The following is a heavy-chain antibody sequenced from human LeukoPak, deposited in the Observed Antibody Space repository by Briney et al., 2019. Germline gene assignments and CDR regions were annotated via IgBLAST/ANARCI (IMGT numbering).Heavy chain of an antibody. CDR1: GFTVSSNY. V-gene: IGHV3-66*01. CDR2: IYSGGST. CDR3: AREWVRDYYAPMDAFDI. J-gene: IGHJ3*02. Sequence: PGGSLRLSCAASGFTVSSNYMSWVRQAPGKGLEWVSVIYSGGSTYYADSVKGRFTISRDNSKNTLYLQMNSLRAEDTAVYYCAREWVRDYYAPMDAFDIWGQGTMVTVSP. D-gene: IGHD3-10*01.